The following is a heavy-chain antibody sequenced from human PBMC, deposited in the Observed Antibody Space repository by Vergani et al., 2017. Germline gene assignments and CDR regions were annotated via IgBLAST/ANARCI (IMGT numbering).Heavy chain of an antibody. Sequence: QVQLQQWGAGLLKPSQTLSLTCTVSGGSISSGGYYWSWIRQHPGKGLEWIGYIYYSGSTYYNPSLKSRVTISVDTSKNHFCLKLSSVTAADTAVYYCARTDCSSTSCFPEYYFDYWGQGTLVTVSS. V-gene: IGHV4-31*03. J-gene: IGHJ4*02. CDR3: ARTDCSSTSCFPEYYFDY. D-gene: IGHD2-2*01. CDR1: GGSISSGGYY. CDR2: IYYSGST.